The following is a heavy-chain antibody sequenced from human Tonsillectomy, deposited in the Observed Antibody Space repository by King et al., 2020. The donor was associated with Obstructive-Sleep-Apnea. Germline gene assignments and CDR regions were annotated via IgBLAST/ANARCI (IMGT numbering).Heavy chain of an antibody. V-gene: IGHV1-3*01. Sequence: QLVQSGAEVKKPGASVKVSCKASGYTFTSYAIHWVRQAPGQRLEWMGWINAGNGDTKFSQRFQGRGTITRDTSASTTYMDLSSLRSEDTAVYYCARKYTSGWYLDYWGQGTLVTVSS. CDR1: GYTFTSYA. D-gene: IGHD6-19*01. J-gene: IGHJ4*02. CDR2: INAGNGDT. CDR3: ARKYTSGWYLDY.